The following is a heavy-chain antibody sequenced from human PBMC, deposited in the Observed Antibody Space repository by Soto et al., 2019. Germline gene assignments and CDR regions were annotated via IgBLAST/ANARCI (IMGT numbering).Heavy chain of an antibody. V-gene: IGHV3-21*01. CDR1: GFTFSSYS. Sequence: GGSLRLSCAASGFTFSSYSMNWVRQAPGKGLEWVSSISSSSSYIYYADSVKGRFTISRDNAKNSLYLQMNSLRAEDTAVYYCARYYDFWSGYPGYWGQGTLVTVSS. CDR3: ARYYDFWSGYPGY. CDR2: ISSSSSYI. J-gene: IGHJ4*02. D-gene: IGHD3-3*01.